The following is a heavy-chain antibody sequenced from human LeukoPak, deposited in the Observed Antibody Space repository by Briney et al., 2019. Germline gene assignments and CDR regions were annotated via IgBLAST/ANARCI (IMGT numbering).Heavy chain of an antibody. Sequence: GGSLRLSCSASGFTLSNYWIHWVRQAPGKGLEWVAVISYDGSNKYYADSVKGRFTISRDNSKNTLYLQMNSLRAEDTAVYYCASSYCGGDCYSSRGGGAFDIWGQGTMVTVSS. CDR2: ISYDGSNK. V-gene: IGHV3-30*03. CDR1: GFTLSNYW. CDR3: ASSYCGGDCYSSRGGGAFDI. J-gene: IGHJ3*02. D-gene: IGHD2-21*02.